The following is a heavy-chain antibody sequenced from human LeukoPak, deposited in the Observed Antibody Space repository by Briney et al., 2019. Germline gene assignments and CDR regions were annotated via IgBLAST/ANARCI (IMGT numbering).Heavy chain of an antibody. CDR3: AKDQRFGDLDDY. CDR1: GFIFNNYA. CDR2: ISGTGATT. D-gene: IGHD3-10*01. J-gene: IGHJ4*02. V-gene: IGHV3-23*01. Sequence: PGGSLRLSCAASGFIFNNYAMSWVRQAPGKGLEWVSPISGTGATTYYADSVKGRFAISRDNSKNTLYLQMSSLRAEDTAVYYRAKDQRFGDLDDYRGQGTLVTVSS.